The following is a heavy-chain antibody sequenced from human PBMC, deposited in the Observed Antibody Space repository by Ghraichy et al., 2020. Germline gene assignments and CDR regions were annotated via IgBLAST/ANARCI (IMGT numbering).Heavy chain of an antibody. Sequence: SVKVSCKASGGTFSSYAISWVRQAPGQGLEWMGGIIPIFGTANYAQKFQGRVTITADESTSTAYMELSSLRSEDTAVYYCARLGYCSGGSCYWGQETLVTVSS. J-gene: IGHJ4*02. V-gene: IGHV1-69*13. CDR3: ARLGYCSGGSCY. CDR1: GGTFSSYA. D-gene: IGHD2-15*01. CDR2: IIPIFGTA.